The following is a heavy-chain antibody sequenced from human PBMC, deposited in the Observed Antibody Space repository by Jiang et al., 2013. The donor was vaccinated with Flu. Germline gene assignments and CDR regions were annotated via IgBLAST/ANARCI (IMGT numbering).Heavy chain of an antibody. V-gene: IGHV1-69*04. D-gene: IGHD2-8*01. Sequence: SSVKVSCKTSGGTFSSYAISWVRQAPGQGLEWMGRIIPILGIANYAQKFQGRVTITADKSTSTAYMELSSLRSEDTAVYYCARDKGGLMVYAMGVAFDIWGQGTMVTVSS. CDR2: IIPILGIA. CDR3: ARDKGGLMVYAMGVAFDI. CDR1: GGTFSSYA. J-gene: IGHJ3*02.